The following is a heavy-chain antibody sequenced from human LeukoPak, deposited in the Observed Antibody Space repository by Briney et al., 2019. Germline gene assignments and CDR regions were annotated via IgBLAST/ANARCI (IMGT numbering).Heavy chain of an antibody. V-gene: IGHV3-11*04. CDR3: ARPMQWLVQPDY. Sequence: PGGSLRLSCAASGFTFSDYYMSWIRQAPGKGLEWVSYISSSGSTIYYADSVKGRFTISRDNAKNSLYLQMNRLRAEDTAVYYCARPMQWLVQPDYWGQGTLVTVSS. CDR1: GFTFSDYY. D-gene: IGHD6-19*01. J-gene: IGHJ4*02. CDR2: ISSSGSTI.